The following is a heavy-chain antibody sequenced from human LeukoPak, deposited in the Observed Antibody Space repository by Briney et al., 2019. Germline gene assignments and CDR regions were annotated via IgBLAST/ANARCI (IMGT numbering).Heavy chain of an antibody. D-gene: IGHD3-22*01. V-gene: IGHV4-59*01. CDR1: GDSISSSY. Sequence: SETLSLTCTVAGDSISSSYWTWIRQPPGKGLEWIGYIFYSGSTNYNPSLKSRLTISVDTSKNQFSLKLCSVTAADTAVYYCARRGYYYDSSGYYYFDYWGQGTLVTVSS. CDR3: ARRGYYYDSSGYYYFDY. J-gene: IGHJ4*02. CDR2: IFYSGST.